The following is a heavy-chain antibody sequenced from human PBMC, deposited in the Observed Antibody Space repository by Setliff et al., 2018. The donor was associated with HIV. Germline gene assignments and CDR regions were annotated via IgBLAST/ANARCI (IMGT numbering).Heavy chain of an antibody. J-gene: IGHJ4*02. CDR2: ISAYNGNT. CDR1: GYTFTSYG. CDR3: ARVPPIVVVPAALLTFDY. V-gene: IGHV1-18*01. D-gene: IGHD2-2*01. Sequence: ASVKVSCKASGYTFTSYGISWVRQAPGQGLEWMGWISAYNGNTNYAQKLQGRVTMTTDTSTSTAYMELRSLRSDDTDVYYCARVPPIVVVPAALLTFDYWGQGALVTVS.